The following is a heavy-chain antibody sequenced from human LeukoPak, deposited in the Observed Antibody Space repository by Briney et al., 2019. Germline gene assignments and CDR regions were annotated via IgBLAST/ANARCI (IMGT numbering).Heavy chain of an antibody. J-gene: IGHJ3*02. Sequence: GGSLRLSCAASRFTFSNYWMSWVRQAPGKGLEWVANIKQDGSEKYYVDSVKGRFTISRDNAKNSLYLQMNSLRAEETAVYYCARERATAGRTNAFDIWGQGTMVTVSS. CDR3: ARERATAGRTNAFDI. CDR1: RFTFSNYW. V-gene: IGHV3-7*01. D-gene: IGHD6-13*01. CDR2: IKQDGSEK.